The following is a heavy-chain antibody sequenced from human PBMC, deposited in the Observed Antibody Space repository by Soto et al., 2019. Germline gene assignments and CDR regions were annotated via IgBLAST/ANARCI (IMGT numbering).Heavy chain of an antibody. D-gene: IGHD6-13*01. Sequence: GLPMQISCNVSGDSITSYWIGWVSQMPGKGLEWMGIIYPGDSDTRYSPSFQGQVTISADKSISTAYLQWSSLRASDTAIYYCASPLGIAAAGAMDVWVQGTTVTGSS. CDR3: ASPLGIAAAGAMDV. CDR1: GDSITSYW. CDR2: IYPGDSDT. J-gene: IGHJ6*02. V-gene: IGHV5-51*01.